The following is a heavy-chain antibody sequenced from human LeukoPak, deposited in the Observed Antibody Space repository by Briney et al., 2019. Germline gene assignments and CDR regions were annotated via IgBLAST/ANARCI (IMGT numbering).Heavy chain of an antibody. CDR3: ARGRRVRGGFNYMDV. D-gene: IGHD3-10*01. Sequence: PSETLSLTCAVYGGSFSDYYWSWIRQPPGKGLEWIGEINHSGSTNYNPSLKSRVTISVDTSKNQFSLKLSSVTAADTAVYYCARGRRVRGGFNYMDVWGKGTTVTASS. J-gene: IGHJ6*03. V-gene: IGHV4-34*01. CDR2: INHSGST. CDR1: GGSFSDYY.